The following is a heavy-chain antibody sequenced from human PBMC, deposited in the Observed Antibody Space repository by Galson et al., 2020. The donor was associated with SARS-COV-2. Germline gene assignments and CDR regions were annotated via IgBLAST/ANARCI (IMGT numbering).Heavy chain of an antibody. D-gene: IGHD1-26*01. CDR2: NSSRGIST. J-gene: IGHJ3*02. CDR1: GLTFSFYA. CDR3: AKDKRDLLDAFDI. V-gene: IGHV3-23*01. Sequence: GGSLRLSCGASGLTFSFYAISWVRQAPGKGLECVTANSSRGISTYYADSLKGRFTIPRYNTKNTLLLQMNSLRAEDTAVYYCAKDKRDLLDAFDIWGQGTMVTVSS.